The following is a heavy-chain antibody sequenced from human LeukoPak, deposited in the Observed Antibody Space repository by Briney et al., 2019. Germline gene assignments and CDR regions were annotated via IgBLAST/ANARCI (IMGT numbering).Heavy chain of an antibody. CDR3: ARGRGADYGGNSGYFDY. J-gene: IGHJ4*02. CDR2: IWYDGSNK. D-gene: IGHD4-23*01. Sequence: GGSLRLSCAASGFTLSGFGMHWVRQAPGKGLEWVAVIWYDGSNKYYADSVKGRLTISRDNPKNTLYVQMNSLRAEDTAVYYCARGRGADYGGNSGYFDYWGQGTLVTVSS. CDR1: GFTLSGFG. V-gene: IGHV3-33*01.